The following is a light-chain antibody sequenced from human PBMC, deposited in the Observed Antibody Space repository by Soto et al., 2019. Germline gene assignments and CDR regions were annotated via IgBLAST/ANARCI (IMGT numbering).Light chain of an antibody. CDR3: QHSYMTPRYT. V-gene: IGKV1-39*01. CDR1: QSISSH. CDR2: ASY. Sequence: DIQITQSPSSLSASVGDRVTITCRASQSISSHLNWYQHKPGRPPRLLIFASYILEGGVPSRFSGSGSDTYFTLSIDSLRPEDVATYYCQHSYMTPRYTFGQGTKVEI. J-gene: IGKJ2*01.